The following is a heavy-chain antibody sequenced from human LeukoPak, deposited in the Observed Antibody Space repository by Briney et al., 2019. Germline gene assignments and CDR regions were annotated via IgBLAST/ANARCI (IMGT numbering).Heavy chain of an antibody. Sequence: SETLSLTCTVSGGSISSYYWSWIRQPPGKGLEWIGYIYYSGSTNYNPSLKSRVTISVDTSKNQFSLKLSSVTAAGTAVYYCASSLLWFGESWFDPWGQGTLVTVSS. D-gene: IGHD3-10*01. V-gene: IGHV4-59*01. CDR3: ASSLLWFGESWFDP. CDR1: GGSISSYY. J-gene: IGHJ5*02. CDR2: IYYSGST.